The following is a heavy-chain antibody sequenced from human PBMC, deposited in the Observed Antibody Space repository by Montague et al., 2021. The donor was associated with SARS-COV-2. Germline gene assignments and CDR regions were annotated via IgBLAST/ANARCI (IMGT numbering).Heavy chain of an antibody. V-gene: IGHV3-21*01. CDR1: GFTFSSYC. CDR2: ISSSSSSK. D-gene: IGHD3-10*01. J-gene: IGHJ6*02. Sequence: SLRLSCAASGFTFSSYCMNWVRQAPGKGLEWVASISSSSSSKYYADSVKGRFTISRDNAKNSLYLQMNSLRAEDTAVYYCARVPMVRGFGYYGIDVWGQGTTVTVSS. CDR3: ARVPMVRGFGYYGIDV.